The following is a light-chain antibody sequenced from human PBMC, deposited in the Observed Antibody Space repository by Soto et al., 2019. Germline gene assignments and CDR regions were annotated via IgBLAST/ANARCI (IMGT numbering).Light chain of an antibody. CDR2: DAS. CDR1: RGISSA. J-gene: IGKJ4*01. Sequence: AIQLTQSPSSLSASVGDRVTITCRASRGISSALAWYQQKPGKAPKLLIYDASGLESGVPSRFSGSGSGTDFTLTIISLQPEDFATYFCQQFNNYPLTFGGGTKVDIK. CDR3: QQFNNYPLT. V-gene: IGKV1D-13*01.